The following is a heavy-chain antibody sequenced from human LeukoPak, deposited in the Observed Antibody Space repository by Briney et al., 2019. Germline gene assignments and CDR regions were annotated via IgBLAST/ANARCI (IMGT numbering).Heavy chain of an antibody. D-gene: IGHD2-8*01. J-gene: IGHJ4*02. CDR3: ARRADYFSTTGHDKFDY. Sequence: SETLSLTCTVSGGSITGYYWSWIRQPPGKGLEWIGYLYYSGGTDYNRSLKSRVTMSVDTSKNQFSLKLRFVTAADTAMYYCARRADYFSTTGHDKFDYWGQGSLVTVSS. CDR2: LYYSGGT. CDR1: GGSITGYY. V-gene: IGHV4-59*08.